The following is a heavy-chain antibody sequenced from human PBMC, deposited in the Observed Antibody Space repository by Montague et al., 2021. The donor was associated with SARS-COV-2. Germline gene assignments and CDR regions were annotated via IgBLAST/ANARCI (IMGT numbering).Heavy chain of an antibody. CDR2: IYYSGST. J-gene: IGHJ3*02. D-gene: IGHD3-10*01. Sequence: SETLSLTCTVSGGSISSSSYYWGWIRQPPGRGLEWIGSIYYSGSTYYNSSLKSRVTISVDTSKNQFSLKLSSVTAADTAVYYCAIPMVRGFSRAFDIWGQGTMVTVSS. CDR1: GGSISSSSYY. CDR3: AIPMVRGFSRAFDI. V-gene: IGHV4-39*07.